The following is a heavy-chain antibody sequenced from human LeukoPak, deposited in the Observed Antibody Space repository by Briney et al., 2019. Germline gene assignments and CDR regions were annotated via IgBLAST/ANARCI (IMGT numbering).Heavy chain of an antibody. CDR1: GFTFSSNS. Sequence: KPGGSLRLYCAAAGFTFSSNSMNWVRQAPGQGLEWVSSISSSSSYIYYADSVKGRFTVSRDNAKNSLYLHMKSLRAEDTAVYYSARDPGYCSSPSCLGDAFDIWGQGTMVTVSS. V-gene: IGHV3-21*01. CDR2: ISSSSSYI. CDR3: ARDPGYCSSPSCLGDAFDI. J-gene: IGHJ3*02. D-gene: IGHD2-2*01.